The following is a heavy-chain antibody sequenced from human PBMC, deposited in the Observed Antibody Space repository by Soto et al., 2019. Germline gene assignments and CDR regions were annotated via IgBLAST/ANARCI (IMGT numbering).Heavy chain of an antibody. Sequence: EVQLLESGGGLVQPGGSLRLSCAASGFTFSSYAMSWVRQAPGKGLEWVSAMSGSGGSTYYADSVKGRFTISRDNSKNSRYLQMNSLRAEDTDVYYCAKDMGIAVAGTEGGFDYWGQGTLVTVSS. CDR1: GFTFSSYA. D-gene: IGHD6-19*01. CDR3: AKDMGIAVAGTEGGFDY. J-gene: IGHJ4*02. CDR2: MSGSGGST. V-gene: IGHV3-23*01.